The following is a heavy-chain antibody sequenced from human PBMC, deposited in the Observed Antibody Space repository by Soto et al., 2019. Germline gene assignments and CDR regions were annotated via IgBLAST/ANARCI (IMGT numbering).Heavy chain of an antibody. J-gene: IGHJ4*02. CDR2: INPSGGST. CDR1: AYTFTSYY. Sequence: ASVKVSCKASAYTFTSYYMHWVRQAPGQGLEWMGIINPSGGSTSYAQKFQGRVTMTRDTSRSTVYMELSSLRSEDTAVYCCAGAGMYSSSWTREVFDYWGQGTLVTVSS. D-gene: IGHD6-13*01. V-gene: IGHV1-46*01. CDR3: AGAGMYSSSWTREVFDY.